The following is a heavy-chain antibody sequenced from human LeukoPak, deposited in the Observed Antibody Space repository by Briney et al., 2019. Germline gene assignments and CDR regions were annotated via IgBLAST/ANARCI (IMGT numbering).Heavy chain of an antibody. J-gene: IGHJ5*01. CDR1: VGTVSSYA. V-gene: IGHV1-69*13. D-gene: IGHD3-10*01. Sequence: SVKVSCKASVGTVSSYAISWVPPAPGQGLEWMGGIIPIFGTAHYAQKFQGRVTITADESTSTAYMELSSLRSEDTAVSYRARDPVRRITMVRGVITYNWFDPWGQGTTVTVSS. CDR3: ARDPVRRITMVRGVITYNWFDP. CDR2: IIPIFGTA.